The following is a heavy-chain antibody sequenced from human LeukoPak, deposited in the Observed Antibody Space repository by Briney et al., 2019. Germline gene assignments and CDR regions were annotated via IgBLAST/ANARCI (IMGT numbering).Heavy chain of an antibody. J-gene: IGHJ6*02. CDR2: MNQDGSAK. V-gene: IGHV3-7*01. Sequence: PGGSLRLSCAASGFTFSDYYMSWVRQAPGKGLEWVANMNQDGSAKGYVDSVKGRFTISRDNARNSLYLQMSSLRPEDTAVYYCATYTHWVAGDVWGRGTTVTVSS. CDR3: ATYTHWVAGDV. D-gene: IGHD3-16*01. CDR1: GFTFSDYY.